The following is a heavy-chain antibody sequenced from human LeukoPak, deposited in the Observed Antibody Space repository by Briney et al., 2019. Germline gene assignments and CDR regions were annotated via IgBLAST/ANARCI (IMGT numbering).Heavy chain of an antibody. J-gene: IGHJ6*03. V-gene: IGHV3-30*02. CDR1: GFTFSSYG. CDR3: PKVTPQNYYYMDV. Sequence: AGGSLRLSCAASGFTFSSYGMHWVRQAPGKGLEWVAFIRYDGSIKYYADSVKGRFTISRDNSKNTLYLQMNSLRVEDTAVYYCPKVTPQNYYYMDVWGKGTTVTVSS. CDR2: IRYDGSIK.